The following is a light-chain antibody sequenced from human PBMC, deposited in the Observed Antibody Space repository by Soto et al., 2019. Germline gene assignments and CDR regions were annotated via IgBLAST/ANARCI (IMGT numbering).Light chain of an antibody. V-gene: IGKV1-8*01. CDR3: QQYYSYPPIT. CDR1: QGISSC. CDR2: AAS. J-gene: IGKJ5*01. Sequence: AIRMTQSPSSLSASTGDRVTITCRASQGISSCLAWYQQKPGKAPKLLIYAASTLQSGVPSRFSGSGSGTDFTLTISCLQSEDFATYYCQQYYSYPPITFGQGTRLEIK.